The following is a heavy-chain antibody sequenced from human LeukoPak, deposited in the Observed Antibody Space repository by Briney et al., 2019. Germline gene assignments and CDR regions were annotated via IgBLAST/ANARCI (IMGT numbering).Heavy chain of an antibody. CDR1: GFTFNSYA. J-gene: IGHJ4*02. V-gene: IGHV3-23*01. D-gene: IGHD4/OR15-4a*01. Sequence: TGGSLRLSCAVSGFTFNSYAMSWVRQAPGKGLEWVSGTSGSGGSTYYADSVKGRFTISRDNSKNTLYLQINSLRAEDTAVYYCARGAPPDYWGQGTLVTVSS. CDR2: TSGSGGST. CDR3: ARGAPPDY.